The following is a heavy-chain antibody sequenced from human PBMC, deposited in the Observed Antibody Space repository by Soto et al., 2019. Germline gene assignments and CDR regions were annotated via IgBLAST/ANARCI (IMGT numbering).Heavy chain of an antibody. V-gene: IGHV4-4*02. J-gene: IGHJ4*01. CDR1: GSSITSSNW. D-gene: IGHD3-22*01. Sequence: QVQLRESGPRLVKPSGTLSLTCAVSGSSITSSNWWTGVRQPPGKGLEGIGESYHSGSPNYNPSLKMRTTTSVNKSKNQFFLKLTSGTAADTAVYDCARRYYFYSSGYYLGDGGHGTLVTVSS. CDR2: SYHSGSP. CDR3: ARRYYFYSSGYYLGD.